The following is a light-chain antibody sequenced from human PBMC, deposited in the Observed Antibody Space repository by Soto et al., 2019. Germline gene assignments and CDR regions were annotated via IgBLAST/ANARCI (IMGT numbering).Light chain of an antibody. J-gene: IGLJ1*01. CDR3: CSYAGSPFYV. V-gene: IGLV2-11*01. CDR2: DVS. Sequence: QSVLTQPRSVSGSPGQSVIISCTGTSSDVGGYEYVSWYQQHPGKAPKLMIYDVSKRPSGVPDRFSGSRSGNTASLTISGLQTEDEADYYCCSYAGSPFYVFGIGTKLTVL. CDR1: SSDVGGYEY.